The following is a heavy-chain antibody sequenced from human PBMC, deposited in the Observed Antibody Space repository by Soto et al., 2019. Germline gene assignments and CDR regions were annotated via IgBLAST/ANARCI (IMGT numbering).Heavy chain of an antibody. CDR3: AKSFGSGFFYGSGSYYWFDP. V-gene: IGHV3-9*01. Sequence: GGSLRLSCAASGFTFDDYAMHWVRQAPGKGLEWVSGISWNSGSIGYADSVKGRFTISRDNAKNSLYLQMNSLRAEDTALYYCAKSFGSGFFYGSGSYYWFDPWGQGTLVTVSS. CDR1: GFTFDDYA. D-gene: IGHD3-10*01. J-gene: IGHJ5*02. CDR2: ISWNSGSI.